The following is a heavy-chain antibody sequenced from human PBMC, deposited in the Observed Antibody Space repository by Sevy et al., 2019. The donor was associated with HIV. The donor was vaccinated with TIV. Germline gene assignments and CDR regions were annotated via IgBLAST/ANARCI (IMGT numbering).Heavy chain of an antibody. CDR3: ARRGGNGWYYIDY. CDR1: GGTFSSYG. J-gene: IGHJ4*01. V-gene: IGHV1-69*13. CDR2: IIPIRGTV. D-gene: IGHD6-19*01. Sequence: ASVKVSCKASGGTFSSYGISWVRQAPGQGLEWMGGIIPIRGTVNYAQKFQGRVTITADESTKTAYMELSSLRAEATAEYYCARRGGNGWYYIDYWGQETLVTVSS.